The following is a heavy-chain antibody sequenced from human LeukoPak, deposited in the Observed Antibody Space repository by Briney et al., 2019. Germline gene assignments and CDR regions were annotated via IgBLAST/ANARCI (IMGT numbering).Heavy chain of an antibody. CDR1: GFTFSSYE. Sequence: PGGSLRLSCAASGFTFSSYEMNWVRQAPGKGLEWLSYVSSSGGTIYHADSVKSRFTISRDNAKNSLYLQMNSLRAEDTAVYYCARMRPVLDYWGQGTLVTVSS. D-gene: IGHD6-19*01. J-gene: IGHJ4*02. V-gene: IGHV3-48*03. CDR3: ARMRPVLDY. CDR2: VSSSGGTI.